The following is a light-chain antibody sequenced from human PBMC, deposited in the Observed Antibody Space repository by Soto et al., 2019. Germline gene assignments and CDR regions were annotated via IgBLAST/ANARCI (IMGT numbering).Light chain of an antibody. CDR3: QQYNNYPWT. J-gene: IGKJ1*01. CDR1: QSISSW. Sequence: DIQMTQSPSTLSASVGDRVTTTCRASQSISSWLAWYQQKPGKAPKLLIYKASSLESGVPSRFSGSGSGTVFTLTISSLQPDDFATYYCQQYNNYPWTFGQGTKVDIK. CDR2: KAS. V-gene: IGKV1-5*03.